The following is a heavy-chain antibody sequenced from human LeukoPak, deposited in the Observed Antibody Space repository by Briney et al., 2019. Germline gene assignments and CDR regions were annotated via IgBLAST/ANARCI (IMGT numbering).Heavy chain of an antibody. D-gene: IGHD6-13*01. CDR2: IYYSGST. J-gene: IGHJ1*01. Sequence: SETLSLTCTVSGGSISIYYWSWIRQPPGKGLEWIGYIYYSGSTNYNPSLKSRVTVSVDTSKNQFSLKLSSVTAADTAVYYCARGYSSWNPWGQGTLVTVSS. CDR3: ARGYSSWNP. CDR1: GGSISIYY. V-gene: IGHV4-59*01.